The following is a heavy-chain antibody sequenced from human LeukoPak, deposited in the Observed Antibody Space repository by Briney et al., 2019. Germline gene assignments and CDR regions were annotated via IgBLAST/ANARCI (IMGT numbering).Heavy chain of an antibody. D-gene: IGHD3-16*01. CDR1: GFTFSSYC. CDR2: ISSSSSYI. CDR3: ARDRGDYVWRSYWPDACDI. J-gene: IGHJ3*02. V-gene: IGHV3-21*01. Sequence: GGSLRLSCAASGFTFSSYCMNWVRQAQGRGLEWVSSISSSSSYIYYADSMKGRLTISRDNAKNPLYLQMNSLRTDDPAVYYCARDRGDYVWRSYWPDACDIWGEGTMVSVSS.